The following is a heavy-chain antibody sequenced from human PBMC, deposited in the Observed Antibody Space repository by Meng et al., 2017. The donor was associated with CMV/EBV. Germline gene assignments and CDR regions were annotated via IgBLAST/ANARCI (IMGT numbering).Heavy chain of an antibody. CDR3: ARGRAAAVALFDY. CDR2: INWNGGST. CDR1: GFTFDDDG. D-gene: IGHD6-19*01. Sequence: AASGFTFDDDGMSWVRQAPGKGLEWVSGINWNGGSTGYADSVKGRFTISRDNAKNSLYLQMNSLRAEDTALYHCARGRAAAVALFDYWSQGTLVTVSS. V-gene: IGHV3-20*01. J-gene: IGHJ4*02.